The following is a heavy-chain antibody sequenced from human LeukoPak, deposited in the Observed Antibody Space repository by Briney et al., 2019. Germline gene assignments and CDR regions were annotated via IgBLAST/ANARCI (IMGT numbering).Heavy chain of an antibody. CDR2: ISDSGGST. Sequence: GGSLGLSCVVSGFTFSSNAMTWVRQALGKGLEWVSGISDSGGSTNYADSVKGRFTISRDNSRNTLYLQMNTLRAEDTAVYYCAKGRGTNWSAFDMWGQGTMVTVSS. CDR1: GFTFSSNA. D-gene: IGHD1-1*01. J-gene: IGHJ3*02. V-gene: IGHV3-23*01. CDR3: AKGRGTNWSAFDM.